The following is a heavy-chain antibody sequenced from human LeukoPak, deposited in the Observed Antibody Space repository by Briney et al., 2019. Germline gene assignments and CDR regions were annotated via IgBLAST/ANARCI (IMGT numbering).Heavy chain of an antibody. J-gene: IGHJ4*02. D-gene: IGHD6-19*01. CDR2: IYPGDSDT. Sequence: GASLEISCQGSGSIFTSYWIGWVRQLPGKGLEWMGIIYPGDSDTRYSPSFQGQVTISADKSIRTAYLQWSSLKASDAAIYYCARTYSSGWPAHFDYWGQGTLVTVSS. V-gene: IGHV5-51*01. CDR3: ARTYSSGWPAHFDY. CDR1: GSIFTSYW.